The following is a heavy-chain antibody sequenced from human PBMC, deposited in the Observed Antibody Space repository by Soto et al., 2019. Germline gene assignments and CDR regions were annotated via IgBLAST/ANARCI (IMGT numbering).Heavy chain of an antibody. CDR2: ISNDGNNE. CDR3: ARSYYYDSSGYYTFRASRLLYYYGMDV. V-gene: IGHV3-30-3*01. Sequence: GGSLRLSCAASGFTFSSHAMHWVRQAPGKGLEWVAIISNDGNNEYYADSVKGRFTISRDNSKSTLYLQMNSLRAEDTAVYYCARSYYYDSSGYYTFRASRLLYYYGMDVWGQGTTVTVSS. J-gene: IGHJ6*02. D-gene: IGHD3-22*01. CDR1: GFTFSSHA.